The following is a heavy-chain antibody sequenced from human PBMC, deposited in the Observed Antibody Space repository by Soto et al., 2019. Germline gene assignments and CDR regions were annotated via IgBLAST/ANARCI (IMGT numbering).Heavy chain of an antibody. Sequence: GASVKVSCKASGCTFSSYAISWVRQAPGQGLEWMGGIIPMLGTANYAQKFQGRVTITADESTSTAYMELSSLRSEDTAVYYCARRYSYGYFDYWGQGTLVTVSS. J-gene: IGHJ4*02. CDR1: GCTFSSYA. V-gene: IGHV1-69*13. CDR3: ARRYSYGYFDY. D-gene: IGHD5-18*01. CDR2: IIPMLGTA.